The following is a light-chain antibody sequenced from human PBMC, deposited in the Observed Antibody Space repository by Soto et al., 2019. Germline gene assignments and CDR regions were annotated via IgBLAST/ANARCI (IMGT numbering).Light chain of an antibody. CDR3: SSYTSSSTYV. V-gene: IGLV2-14*03. J-gene: IGLJ1*01. Sequence: QSVLAQPASVSGSPGQSIAISCTGTSSDDGGYNYVSWYQQHPGKTPKLMICDVSNRPSGVSNRFSGSKSGNTASLTISGLQAEDEAEYYCSSYTSSSTYVFGTGTKVTVL. CDR1: SSDDGGYNY. CDR2: DVS.